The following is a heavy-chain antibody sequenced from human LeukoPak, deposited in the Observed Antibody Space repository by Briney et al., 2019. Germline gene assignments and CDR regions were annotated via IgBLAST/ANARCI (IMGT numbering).Heavy chain of an antibody. J-gene: IGHJ4*02. CDR3: ARPVSGWYWFDN. Sequence: GGSLRLSCAASGFTFSTYSMKWVRQAPGKGLEWVSYISDSSAMYYADSVRGRFTISRENDKNSLFLQMNSLRAEDTAVYYCARPVSGWYWFDNWGQGSLVTVSS. CDR1: GFTFSTYS. V-gene: IGHV3-48*01. CDR2: ISDSSAM. D-gene: IGHD6-19*01.